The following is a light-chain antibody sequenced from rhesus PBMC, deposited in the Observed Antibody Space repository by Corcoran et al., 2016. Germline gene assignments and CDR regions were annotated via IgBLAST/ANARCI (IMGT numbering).Light chain of an antibody. Sequence: DIVMTQSPDSLAVSLGERVTINCKSSQSLLYSSNNKNYLAWYQQKPGQPPKLRIYWASARESGVPNRFSGSGSGTDFTLTISGLQAEDVAVYYCQQYYGSPLTFGGGTKVEIK. V-gene: IGKV4-1*01. J-gene: IGKJ4*01. CDR2: WAS. CDR3: QQYYGSPLT. CDR1: QSLLYSSNNKNY.